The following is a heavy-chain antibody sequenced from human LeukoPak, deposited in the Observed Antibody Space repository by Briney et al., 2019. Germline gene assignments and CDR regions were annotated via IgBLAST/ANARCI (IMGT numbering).Heavy chain of an antibody. Sequence: SETLSLTCTVSGGSISSYYWSWIRQPPGKGLEWIGYIYYSGSTNYNPSLKSRVTISVDTSTNQFSLKLSSVTAADTAVYYCARGGGSGWDNWFDPWGQGTLVTVSS. J-gene: IGHJ5*02. CDR3: ARGGGSGWDNWFDP. CDR1: GGSISSYY. CDR2: IYYSGST. V-gene: IGHV4-59*01. D-gene: IGHD6-19*01.